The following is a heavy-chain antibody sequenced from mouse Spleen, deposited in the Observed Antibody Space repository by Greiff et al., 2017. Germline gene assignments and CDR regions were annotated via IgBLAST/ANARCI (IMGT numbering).Heavy chain of an antibody. J-gene: IGHJ4*01. CDR2: IFPGGGNT. V-gene: IGHV1-80*01. D-gene: IGHD1-1*01. CDR3: ARGETTVVAGDGRDAMDY. Sequence: VKLQESGAELVKPGASVKISCKASGYAFSSYWMNWVKQRPGKGLVWIGQIFPGGGNTNYNGKFKGKATMTADKSSSTAYMQLSSLTSEDSAVYFDARGETTVVAGDGRDAMDYWGQGTSVTVSS. CDR1: GYAFSSYW.